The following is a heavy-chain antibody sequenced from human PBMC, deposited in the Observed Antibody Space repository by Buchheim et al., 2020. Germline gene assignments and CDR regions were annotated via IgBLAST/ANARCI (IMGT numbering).Heavy chain of an antibody. CDR2: MFYSGST. CDR3: ARGTRGYGSGMDV. CDR1: GTPVSSSGYS. J-gene: IGHJ6*02. D-gene: IGHD3-10*01. V-gene: IGHV4-30-4*07. Sequence: QVQLQESGPGLVRPSQTLTLTCAVSGTPVSSSGYSWSWIRQPPGKGLEWIGYMFYSGSTYYTSSLKSRVTISEYTSKNQFSLRLTFVPAADTAVYYCARGTRGYGSGMDVWGQGTT.